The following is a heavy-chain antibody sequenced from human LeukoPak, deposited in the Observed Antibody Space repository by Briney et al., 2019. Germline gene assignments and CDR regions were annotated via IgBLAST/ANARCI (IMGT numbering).Heavy chain of an antibody. J-gene: IGHJ4*02. Sequence: PGGSLRLSCVASGFIFDDSLMHWVRQAPGKGLEWISLISRDGSTPYYADSVKGRFTISRDNSKNSLFPQMNSLTPEDTAVYYCARDIRGNYFDSWGQGTLVTVSS. CDR1: GFIFDDSL. D-gene: IGHD3-16*01. CDR3: ARDIRGNYFDS. V-gene: IGHV3-43*01. CDR2: ISRDGSTP.